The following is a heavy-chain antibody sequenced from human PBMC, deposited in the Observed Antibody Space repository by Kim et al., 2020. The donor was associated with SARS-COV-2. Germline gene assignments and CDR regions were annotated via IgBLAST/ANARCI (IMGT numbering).Heavy chain of an antibody. CDR3: ASRPPRITTRPRYYFDY. J-gene: IGHJ4*02. V-gene: IGHV4-34*01. D-gene: IGHD6-6*01. Sequence: LQSRVTLSVDTSKNQFSLKLSSVTAADTAVYYCASRPPRITTRPRYYFDYWGQGTLVTVSS.